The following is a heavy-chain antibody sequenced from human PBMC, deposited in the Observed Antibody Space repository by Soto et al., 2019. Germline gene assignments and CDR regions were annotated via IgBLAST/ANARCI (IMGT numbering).Heavy chain of an antibody. J-gene: IGHJ4*02. CDR1: GYTFTGYA. Sequence: ASVKVSCKASGYTFTGYAMQWVRQAPGQRLEWMGWINAGNGNTKYSQKFQGRVTITRDTSTSTAYMELSSLRSEDTAVYYCARLVYDNSGYRPGWGQGTLVTVSS. CDR2: INAGNGNT. CDR3: ARLVYDNSGYRPG. V-gene: IGHV1-3*01. D-gene: IGHD3-22*01.